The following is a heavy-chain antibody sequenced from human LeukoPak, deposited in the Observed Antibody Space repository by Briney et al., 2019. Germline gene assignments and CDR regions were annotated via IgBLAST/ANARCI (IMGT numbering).Heavy chain of an antibody. D-gene: IGHD3-22*01. Sequence: SETLSLTCTVSGGSISSYYWSWIRQPPGKGLEWIGYIYYSGSTNYNPSLKSRVTISVDTSKNQFSLKLSSVTAADTAVYYCARHVSSGYSFDYWGQGTLVTVSS. CDR3: ARHVSSGYSFDY. CDR2: IYYSGST. J-gene: IGHJ4*02. CDR1: GGSISSYY. V-gene: IGHV4-59*08.